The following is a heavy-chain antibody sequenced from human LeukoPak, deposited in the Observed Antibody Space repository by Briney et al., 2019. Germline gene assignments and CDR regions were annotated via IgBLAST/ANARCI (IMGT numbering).Heavy chain of an antibody. J-gene: IGHJ6*02. CDR3: AKGGSTNFYYGDV. V-gene: IGHV4-59*01. CDR2: ISYSGST. Sequence: PSETLSLTCTVSGGSISSYYWSWIRQPPGKGPEWIGYISYSGSTNFNPSLKSRVTISVDTSKNQFSLKLSSVTAADTAVYYCAKGGSTNFYYGDVWGQGTTVTVSS. CDR1: GGSISSYY. D-gene: IGHD2/OR15-2a*01.